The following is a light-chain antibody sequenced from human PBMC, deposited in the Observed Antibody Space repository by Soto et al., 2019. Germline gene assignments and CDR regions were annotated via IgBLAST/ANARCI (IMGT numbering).Light chain of an antibody. CDR3: QQYDNLPIT. V-gene: IGKV1-33*01. J-gene: IGKJ3*01. CDR2: DAS. Sequence: DIQMTQSPSSLFASLGEKFTITCRASRDIGNYLNWYQQKPGKAPKLLIYDASNLETGVPSRFSGSGSGTDFTFTISSLQPEDIATYYCQQYDNLPITFGPGTKVDIK. CDR1: RDIGNY.